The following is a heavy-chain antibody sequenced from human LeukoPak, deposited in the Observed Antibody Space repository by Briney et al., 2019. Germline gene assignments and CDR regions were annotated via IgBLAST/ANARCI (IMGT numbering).Heavy chain of an antibody. D-gene: IGHD3-22*01. CDR2: ISYDGSNK. CDR1: GFTFSSYA. V-gene: IGHV3-30-3*01. J-gene: IGHJ4*02. CDR3: ARDMWYCDSSGFYFDY. Sequence: PGGSLRLSCAASGFTFSSYAMHWVRQAPGKGLEWVAVISYDGSNKYYADSVKGRFTISRDNSKNTLYLQMNSLRAEDTAVYYCARDMWYCDSSGFYFDYWGQGTLVTVSS.